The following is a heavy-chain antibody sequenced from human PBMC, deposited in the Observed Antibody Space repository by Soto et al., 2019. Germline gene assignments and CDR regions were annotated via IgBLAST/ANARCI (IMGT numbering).Heavy chain of an antibody. J-gene: IGHJ5*02. CDR1: GGSFSGYY. D-gene: IGHD3-16*02. V-gene: IGHV4-34*01. CDR3: ARKRVDDYVWGSYRYNWFDP. Sequence: SETLSLTCAVYGGSFSGYYWSWIRQPPGKGLAWIGEINHSGSTNYNPSLKRRVTISEDTSKKPFSLKLSSVTAAETAVYYCARKRVDDYVWGSYRYNWFDPWGQGTLVTVSS. CDR2: INHSGST.